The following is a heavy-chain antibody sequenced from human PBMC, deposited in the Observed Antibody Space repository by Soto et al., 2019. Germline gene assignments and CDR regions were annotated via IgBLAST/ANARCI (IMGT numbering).Heavy chain of an antibody. CDR3: AKESCSSGWCHFDY. V-gene: IGHV3-23*01. CDR1: GFTFSSYA. D-gene: IGHD6-19*01. CDR2: ISGSGSSK. Sequence: GGSLRLSCAASGFTFSSYAMSWVRQAPGKGLEWVSAISGSGSSKYYADSVKGRFTISRDNSKNTLYLQMNSLRAEDTAVYYCAKESCSSGWCHFDYWGQGTLVTVSS. J-gene: IGHJ4*02.